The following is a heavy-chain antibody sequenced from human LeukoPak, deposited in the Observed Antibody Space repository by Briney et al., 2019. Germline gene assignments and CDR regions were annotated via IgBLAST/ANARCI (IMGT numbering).Heavy chain of an antibody. CDR3: AKNPSVFYDSSIYLDY. V-gene: IGHV3-23*01. D-gene: IGHD3-22*01. CDR1: GFTFSSYA. CDR2: ISGSGGGT. Sequence: GGSLRLSCAASGFTFSSYAMSWVRQAPGKGLEWVSSISGSGGGTYYADSVKGRFTISRDNSKNTLYLQMNSLRADDTAVYNCAKNPSVFYDSSIYLDYWGQGTLVTVSS. J-gene: IGHJ4*02.